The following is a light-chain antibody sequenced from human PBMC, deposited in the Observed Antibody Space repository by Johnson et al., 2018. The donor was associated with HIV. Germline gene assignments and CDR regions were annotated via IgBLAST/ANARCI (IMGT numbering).Light chain of an antibody. V-gene: IGLV1-51*02. J-gene: IGLJ1*01. CDR1: SSNIGNDS. CDR3: GTWDRSLSGYV. Sequence: QSVLTQPHSVSAAPGQRVTISCSGSSSNIGNDSVSWYQQLPGTAPELLIYENNRRPSGIPDRFSGSKSGTSATLVITGLQTVDEADYFCGTWDRSLSGYVFGTGTMVTVL. CDR2: ENN.